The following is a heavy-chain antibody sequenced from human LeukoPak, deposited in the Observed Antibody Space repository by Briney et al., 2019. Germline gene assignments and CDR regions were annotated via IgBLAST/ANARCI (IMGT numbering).Heavy chain of an antibody. Sequence: GESLKISCKASGYSFTNYWIGWVRQMPGKGLEWMGIIYPGDSDTRYSPTFQGQVTISADKSISTAYLQWSSLGASDTAMYYCARLRGATMPNPFDYWGQGTLVTVSS. CDR1: GYSFTNYW. CDR2: IYPGDSDT. J-gene: IGHJ4*02. D-gene: IGHD1-26*01. CDR3: ARLRGATMPNPFDY. V-gene: IGHV5-51*01.